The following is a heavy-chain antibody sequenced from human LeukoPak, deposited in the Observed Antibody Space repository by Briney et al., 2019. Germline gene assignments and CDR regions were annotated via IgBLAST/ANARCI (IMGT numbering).Heavy chain of an antibody. Sequence: ASVRVSCKASGYTFTVYYMHWVRQAPGQGLEWMGWINPNSGGTNYAQKFQGRVTMTRDTSISTAYMELSSLRSEDTAVYYCARDPAVFGHRWFDPWGQGTLVTVSS. CDR3: ARDPAVFGHRWFDP. CDR1: GYTFTVYY. J-gene: IGHJ5*02. D-gene: IGHD3-10*02. CDR2: INPNSGGT. V-gene: IGHV1-2*02.